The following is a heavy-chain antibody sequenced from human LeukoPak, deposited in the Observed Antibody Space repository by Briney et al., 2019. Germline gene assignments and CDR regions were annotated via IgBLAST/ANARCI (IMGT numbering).Heavy chain of an antibody. J-gene: IGHJ4*02. CDR2: ISYDGSNK. V-gene: IGHV3-30-3*01. Sequence: GGSLRLSCAASGFTFSSYAMHWVRQAPGKGLEWVAVISYDGSNKYYADSVKGRFTISRDNSKNTPYLQMNSLRAEDTAVYYCARSLIDYDILTGYYESHYFDYWGQGTLVTVSS. D-gene: IGHD3-9*01. CDR1: GFTFSSYA. CDR3: ARSLIDYDILTGYYESHYFDY.